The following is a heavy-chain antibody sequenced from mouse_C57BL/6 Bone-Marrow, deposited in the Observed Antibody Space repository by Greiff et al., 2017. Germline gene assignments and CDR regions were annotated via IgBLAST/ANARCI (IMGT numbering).Heavy chain of an antibody. Sequence: QVQLQQPGAELVKPGASVKLSCKASGYTFTSYWMHWVKQRPGQGLEWIGMIHPNSGSTNYNEKFKSKATLTVDKSSSTAYMQLSSLTSEDSAVYYCARRDYYGSSPDYFDYWGKGTTLTVSS. CDR3: ARRDYYGSSPDYFDY. D-gene: IGHD1-1*01. CDR1: GYTFTSYW. V-gene: IGHV1-64*01. J-gene: IGHJ2*01. CDR2: IHPNSGST.